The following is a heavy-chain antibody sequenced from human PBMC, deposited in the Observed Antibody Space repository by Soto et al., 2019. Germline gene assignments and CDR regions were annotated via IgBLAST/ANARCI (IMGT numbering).Heavy chain of an antibody. D-gene: IGHD1-1*01. V-gene: IGHV1-69*01. CDR3: ATWHEPLTTGTPSYYYGMDV. Sequence: QVQLVQSGAEVKKPGSSVKVSCKASGGTFSSYAISWVRQAPGQGLEWMGGIIPIFGTANYAQKFQGRVTITADETTSTAYMELSSLRSEDTAVYYCATWHEPLTTGTPSYYYGMDVWGQGTTVTVSS. J-gene: IGHJ6*02. CDR1: GGTFSSYA. CDR2: IIPIFGTA.